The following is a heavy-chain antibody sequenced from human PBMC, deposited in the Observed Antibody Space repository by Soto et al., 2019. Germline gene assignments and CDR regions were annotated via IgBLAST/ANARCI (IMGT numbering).Heavy chain of an antibody. D-gene: IGHD6-6*01. CDR1: GYTFTDYY. Sequence: ASVKVSCKASGYTFTDYYLHWVRQAPGQGLEWMGWINSKNGDTTYAQGFQDRVTMTRDTAISTAYMELTSLRSDDTAVYYCARPTLARDFVYWGQGALVTVSS. CDR2: INSKNGDT. J-gene: IGHJ4*02. V-gene: IGHV1-2*02. CDR3: ARPTLARDFVY.